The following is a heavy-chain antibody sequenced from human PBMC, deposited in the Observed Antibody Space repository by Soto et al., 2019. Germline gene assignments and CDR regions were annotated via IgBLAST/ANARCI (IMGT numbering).Heavy chain of an antibody. V-gene: IGHV1-3*01. CDR1: GYTFTSYA. CDR2: INAGNGNT. Sequence: GASVKVSCKASGYTFTSYAMHWVRQAPGQRLEWKGWINAGNGNTKNSQKLQGRVTITRDTSASTAYMELSSLRSEDTAVYYCASPRIPGIAAAGIEYYYYYGMDVWGQGTTVTVSS. J-gene: IGHJ6*02. CDR3: ASPRIPGIAAAGIEYYYYYGMDV. D-gene: IGHD6-13*01.